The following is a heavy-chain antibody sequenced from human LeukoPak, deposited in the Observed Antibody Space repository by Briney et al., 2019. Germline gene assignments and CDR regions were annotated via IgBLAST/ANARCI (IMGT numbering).Heavy chain of an antibody. Sequence: SETLSLTCTVSGGSIRSYYWSWIRQTPGKGLERIGYIYYSGSTNYNPSLKSRVTISVDTSKNQFSLKLSSVTAADTAVYFCARHGASGSYLYYFDYWGQGTLVTVSS. CDR3: ARHGASGSYLYYFDY. D-gene: IGHD1-26*01. CDR2: IYYSGST. V-gene: IGHV4-59*08. CDR1: GGSIRSYY. J-gene: IGHJ4*02.